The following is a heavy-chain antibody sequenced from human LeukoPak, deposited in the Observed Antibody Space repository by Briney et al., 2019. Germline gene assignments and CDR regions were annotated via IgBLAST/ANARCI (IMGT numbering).Heavy chain of an antibody. CDR1: GFTFSSYE. J-gene: IGHJ3*02. V-gene: IGHV3-48*03. Sequence: PGGSLRLSCAASGFTFSSYEMNWVRQAPGKGLEWVSYISSSGSTIYYADSVKGRFTISRDNAKNSLYLQMNSLRAEDMALYYCAKGSVNWNYPNDAFDIWGQGTMVTVSS. CDR2: ISSSGSTI. D-gene: IGHD1-7*01. CDR3: AKGSVNWNYPNDAFDI.